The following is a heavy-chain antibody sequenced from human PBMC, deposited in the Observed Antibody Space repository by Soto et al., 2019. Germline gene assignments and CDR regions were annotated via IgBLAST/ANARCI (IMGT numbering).Heavy chain of an antibody. CDR2: ISAYNGNT. CDR3: ARDIVEVVAATDAFDI. D-gene: IGHD2-15*01. V-gene: IGHV1-18*01. CDR1: GYTFTSYG. Sequence: ASVKVSCKASGYTFTSYGISWVRQAPGQGLEWMGWISAYNGNTNYAQKLQGRVTMTTDTSTSTAYMELRSLRSDDTAVYYCARDIVEVVAATDAFDIWGQGTMVTVSS. J-gene: IGHJ3*02.